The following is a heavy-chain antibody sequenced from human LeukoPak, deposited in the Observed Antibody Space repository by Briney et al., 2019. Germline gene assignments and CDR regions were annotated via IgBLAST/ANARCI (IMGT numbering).Heavy chain of an antibody. CDR2: IAHDGSNK. CDR1: GFTFSQYG. V-gene: IGHV3-30*03. D-gene: IGHD3-10*01. J-gene: IGHJ3*02. Sequence: PGGSLRLSCAASGFTFSQYGMHWVRQAPGKGLEWVAAIAHDGSNKYYADSVKGRFTISRDNSKNTLYLEMNSLRAEDTAVYYCARPLWFGESDDGAFDIWGQGTMVTVSS. CDR3: ARPLWFGESDDGAFDI.